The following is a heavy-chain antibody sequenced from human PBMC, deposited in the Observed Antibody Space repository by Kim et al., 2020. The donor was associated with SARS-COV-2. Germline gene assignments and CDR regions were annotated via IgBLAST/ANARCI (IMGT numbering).Heavy chain of an antibody. Sequence: GGSLRLSCAASGFTFDDYAMHWVRQAPGKGLEWVSGISWNSGSIGYADSVKGRFTISRDNAKNSLYLQMNSLRAEDTALYYCAIGGAADYYYYYGMDVWGQGTTVTVSS. CDR1: GFTFDDYA. CDR3: AIGGAADYYYYYGMDV. V-gene: IGHV3-9*01. D-gene: IGHD1-26*01. CDR2: ISWNSGSI. J-gene: IGHJ6*02.